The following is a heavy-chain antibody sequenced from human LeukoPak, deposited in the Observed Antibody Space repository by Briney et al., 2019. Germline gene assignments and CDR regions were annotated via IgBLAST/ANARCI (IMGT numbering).Heavy chain of an antibody. D-gene: IGHD4-17*01. V-gene: IGHV3-53*04. CDR2: MYSGGST. CDR3: ARGGGDYNPFDY. Sequence: GGSLRLSCAVSGFTVSSNYMSWVRQAPGKGLEWVSVMYSGGSTYYADSVKGRFTISRHNSKNTLYLQINSLRPEDTAVYYCARGGGDYNPFDYWGQGTLVTVSS. J-gene: IGHJ4*02. CDR1: GFTVSSNY.